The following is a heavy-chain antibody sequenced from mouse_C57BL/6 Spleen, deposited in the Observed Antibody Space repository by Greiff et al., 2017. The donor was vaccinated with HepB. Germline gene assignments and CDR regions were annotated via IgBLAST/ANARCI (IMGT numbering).Heavy chain of an antibody. CDR3: ARGDYYGYYAMDY. V-gene: IGHV1-4*01. CDR2: INPSSGYT. D-gene: IGHD1-1*01. J-gene: IGHJ4*01. CDR1: GYTFTSYT. Sequence: QVQLQQSGAELARPGASVKMSCKASGYTFTSYTMHWVKQRPGPGLEWIGYINPSSGYTKYNQKFKDKSTLTADKSSSTAYMQLSSLTSEDSAVYYCARGDYYGYYAMDYWGQGTSGTVSS.